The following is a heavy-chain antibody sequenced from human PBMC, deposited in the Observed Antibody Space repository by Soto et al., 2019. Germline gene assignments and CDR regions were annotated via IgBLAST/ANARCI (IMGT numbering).Heavy chain of an antibody. CDR1: GTTFSNYA. V-gene: IGHV1-69*13. D-gene: IGHD3-22*01. CDR3: VRGPDYEGYFDY. J-gene: IGHJ4*02. Sequence: SVKVSCKASGTTFSNYAIGWVRQAPGQGLEWMGGIILPFGTPNYAQKFQGRVTISADESMTTAYMELRGLRSEDTAVYYCVRGPDYEGYFDYWGQGTLVTVS. CDR2: IILPFGTP.